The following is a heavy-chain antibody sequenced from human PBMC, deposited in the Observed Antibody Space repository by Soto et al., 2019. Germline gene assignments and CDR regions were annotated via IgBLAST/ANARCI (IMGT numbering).Heavy chain of an antibody. Sequence: EVQLLESGGGLVQPGGSLRLSCAASGFTFSSYAMRWVRQAPGKGLEWVSAISGSGGSTYYADSVKGRFTISRDNSKNTLYLQMNSLRAEDTAVYYCANSRQLVRFSCYYFYGMDVWGQGTTVPVSS. D-gene: IGHD6-13*01. CDR1: GFTFSSYA. CDR3: ANSRQLVRFSCYYFYGMDV. V-gene: IGHV3-23*01. J-gene: IGHJ6*01. CDR2: ISGSGGST.